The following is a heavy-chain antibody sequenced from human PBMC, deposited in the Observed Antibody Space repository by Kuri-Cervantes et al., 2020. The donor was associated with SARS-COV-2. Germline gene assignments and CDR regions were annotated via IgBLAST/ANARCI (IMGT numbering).Heavy chain of an antibody. J-gene: IGHJ4*02. V-gene: IGHV4-4*07. CDR3: AREYYDILTGHQLFDY. D-gene: IGHD3-9*01. Sequence: GSLRLSCTVSGGSISSYYWSWIRQPAGKGLEWIGRIYTSGSTNYNPSLKSRVTMSVDTSKNQFSLKLSSMTAADTAVYYCAREYYDILTGHQLFDYWGQGTLVTVSS. CDR1: GGSISSYY. CDR2: IYTSGST.